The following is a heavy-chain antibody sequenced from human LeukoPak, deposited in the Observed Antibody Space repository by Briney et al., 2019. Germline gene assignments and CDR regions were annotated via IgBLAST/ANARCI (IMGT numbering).Heavy chain of an antibody. CDR2: IYYSGST. Sequence: PSETLSLTCTVSGGSISSSSYYWGWIRQPPGKGLEWIGSIYYSGSTYYNPSLKSRVTISVDTSKNQFSLKLSSVTAADTAVYYCARLTTYYYDSSGYYDLFDYWGQGTLVTVSS. CDR3: ARLTTYYYDSSGYYDLFDY. V-gene: IGHV4-39*07. J-gene: IGHJ4*02. CDR1: GGSISSSSYY. D-gene: IGHD3-22*01.